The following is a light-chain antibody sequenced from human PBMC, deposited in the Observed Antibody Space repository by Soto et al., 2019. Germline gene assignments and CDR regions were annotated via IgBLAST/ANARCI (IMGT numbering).Light chain of an antibody. CDR2: GNS. V-gene: IGLV1-40*01. CDR1: SSNIGAGFD. CDR3: QSFDNSLNVFHV. J-gene: IGLJ1*01. Sequence: QSVLTQPPSVSGAPGQRVTVSCTGTSSNIGAGFDVHWYQQLPGAAPKLLIFGNSNRPSGVPDRFSGSKSGITASLAITGLQAEDDASYYCQSFDNSLNVFHVFRTGTKVPV.